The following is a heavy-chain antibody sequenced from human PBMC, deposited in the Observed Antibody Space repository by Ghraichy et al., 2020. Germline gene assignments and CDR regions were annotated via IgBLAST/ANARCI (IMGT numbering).Heavy chain of an antibody. J-gene: IGHJ3*01. Sequence: ESLNISCAASGFTFSTYSMSWARQAPGKGLEWVSSISSSSGSIYYADSVKGRFTISRDNAKNSLYLQMNILRAQDSAVYYCVMCSGGRCHQSAFDCWGQGTRVTVSS. CDR3: VMCSGGRCHQSAFDC. V-gene: IGHV3-21*01. CDR1: GFTFSTYS. D-gene: IGHD2-15*01. CDR2: ISSSSGSI.